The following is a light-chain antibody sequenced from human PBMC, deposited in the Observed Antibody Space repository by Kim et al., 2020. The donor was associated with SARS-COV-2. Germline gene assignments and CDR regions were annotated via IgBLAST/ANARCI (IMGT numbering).Light chain of an antibody. CDR1: QSVSNTY. J-gene: IGKJ5*01. CDR3: QQRSGWPWT. CDR2: GAS. Sequence: EIVLTQSPGTLSLSPGERATLSCRASQSVSNTYLAWYQQTPGQAPRLLIYGASSRATGIPDRFSGSGSGTDFTLTISRLEPEDFAVYYCQQRSGWPWTFGQGTQLEIK. V-gene: IGKV3D-20*02.